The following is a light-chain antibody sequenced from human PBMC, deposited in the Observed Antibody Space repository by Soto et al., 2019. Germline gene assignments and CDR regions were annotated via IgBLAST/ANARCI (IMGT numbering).Light chain of an antibody. V-gene: IGKV1-39*01. CDR3: QQSHITPLT. J-gene: IGKJ4*01. CDR2: GAS. CDR1: LRISKY. Sequence: DIQVLQSPSSLSAPVGDRVTITCRASLRISKYLNWYQQKPGKAPKLLIYGASTLQSGVPSRFSGTGSGTDFTLIISSLQPEDSATYYCQQSHITPLTFGGGTKLEI.